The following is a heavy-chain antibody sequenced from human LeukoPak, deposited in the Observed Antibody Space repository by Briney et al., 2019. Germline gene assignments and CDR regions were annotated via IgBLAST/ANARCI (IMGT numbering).Heavy chain of an antibody. CDR1: GFTFSSYG. J-gene: IGHJ4*02. V-gene: IGHV3-30*02. D-gene: IGHD2-2*01. CDR2: IRYDGSNK. CDR3: AKDNIDILVVPDAYFDY. Sequence: PGGSLRLSCAASGFTFSSYGMHWVRQAPGKGLEWVAFIRYDGSNKYYADSVKGRFTISRDNSKNTLYLQMNSLRADDTAVYYCAKDNIDILVVPDAYFDYWGQGTLVTVSS.